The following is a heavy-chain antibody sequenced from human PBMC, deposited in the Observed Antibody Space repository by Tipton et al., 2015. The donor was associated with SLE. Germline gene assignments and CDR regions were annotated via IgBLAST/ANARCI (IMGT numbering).Heavy chain of an antibody. D-gene: IGHD2-2*01. J-gene: IGHJ6*02. Sequence: TLSLTCTVSGGSFSSHYWSWIRQPPGKGLEWIGYSYYSGSSKYNPSLKSRVTISQDTSKNQFSLKLSSVTAADTAVYYCAGYCTSTSCYEARGGMDVWGQGTTVTVSS. V-gene: IGHV4-59*11. CDR2: SYYSGSS. CDR3: AGYCTSTSCYEARGGMDV. CDR1: GGSFSSHY.